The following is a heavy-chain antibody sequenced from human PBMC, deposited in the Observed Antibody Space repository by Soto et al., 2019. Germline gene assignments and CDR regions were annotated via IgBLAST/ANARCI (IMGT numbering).Heavy chain of an antibody. CDR2: IIPIFGTA. CDR3: ARASRGTPGENWFDP. D-gene: IGHD3-10*01. V-gene: IGHV1-69*06. J-gene: IGHJ5*02. CDR1: GGTFSSYA. Sequence: QVQLVQSGAEVKKPGSSVKVSCKASGGTFSSYAISWVRQAPGQGLEWMGGIIPIFGTANYAQKFQGRVTITADKSTSTADMELRILRSEDTAVYYCARASRGTPGENWFDPWGQGTLVTVSS.